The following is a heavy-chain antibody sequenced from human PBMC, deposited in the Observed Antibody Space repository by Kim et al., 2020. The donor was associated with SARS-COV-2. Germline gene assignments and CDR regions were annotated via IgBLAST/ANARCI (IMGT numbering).Heavy chain of an antibody. CDR1: GFTFSSYG. Sequence: GGSLRLSCAASGFTFSSYGMHWVRQAPGKGLEWVAVISYDGSNKYYADSVKGRFTISRDNSKNTLYLQMNSLRAEDTAVYYCARDCAWGGLVVPAAMEIDRGMDVWGQGSTVTVSS. CDR3: ARDCAWGGLVVPAAMEIDRGMDV. J-gene: IGHJ6*02. CDR2: ISYDGSNK. V-gene: IGHV3-33*05. D-gene: IGHD2-2*01.